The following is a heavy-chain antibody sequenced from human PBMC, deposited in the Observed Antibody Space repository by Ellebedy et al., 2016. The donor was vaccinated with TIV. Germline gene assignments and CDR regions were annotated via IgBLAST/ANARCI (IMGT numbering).Heavy chain of an antibody. CDR2: IYYSGGT. V-gene: IGHV4-59*01. Sequence: SETLSLTXTVSGGSISDYYWSWIRQPPGKGLEWIGYIYYSGGTDYSPSLKSRLTISLDTSKNQFSLTLTSVTAADTAVYYCARREGYSSSPLGLWGQGTMVTVSS. J-gene: IGHJ3*01. CDR3: ARREGYSSSPLGL. CDR1: GGSISDYY. D-gene: IGHD6-13*01.